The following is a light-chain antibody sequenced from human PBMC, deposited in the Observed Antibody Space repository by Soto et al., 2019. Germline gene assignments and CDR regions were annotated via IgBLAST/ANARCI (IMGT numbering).Light chain of an antibody. CDR1: QSVSSKS. V-gene: IGKV3-20*01. CDR2: GAS. Sequence: LSCWASQSVSSKSLAWYQQKPGQAPRLLIYGASSRATGIPDRFSGSGSGTDFTLTISRLEPEDFAVYSCHQYGSSPWTFGQGTKLEIK. J-gene: IGKJ1*01. CDR3: HQYGSSPWT.